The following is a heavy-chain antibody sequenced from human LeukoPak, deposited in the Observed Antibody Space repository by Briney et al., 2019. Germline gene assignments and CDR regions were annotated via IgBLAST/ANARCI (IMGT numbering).Heavy chain of an antibody. CDR1: GFIFCSYP. CDR2: ISDFVDNT. D-gene: IGHD2-8*01. J-gene: IGHJ3*01. CDR3: AKGKINHNGAFDA. V-gene: IGHV3-23*01. Sequence: GGSLRLSCAGSGFIFCSYPMSWVRQAPGKGLEWVSSISDFVDNTYYADSVKGRFTISRDNSEKSLYLQMSSLRVEDTAVYYCAKGKINHNGAFDAWGQGTRVTVYS.